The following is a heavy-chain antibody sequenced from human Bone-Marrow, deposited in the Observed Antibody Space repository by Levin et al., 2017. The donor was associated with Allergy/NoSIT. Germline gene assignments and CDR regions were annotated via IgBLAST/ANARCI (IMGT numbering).Heavy chain of an antibody. CDR2: ISGSGDRT. D-gene: IGHD6-6*01. CDR3: AKDGGIASRPAPDC. Sequence: GGSLRLSCAVSGFSINDHAMSWARQAPGRGPEWVSGISGSGDRTNYADSVRGRFTISRDISKNTLYLQMNSLSAEDTAVDYCAKDGGIASRPAPDCWGQGTQVTVSS. J-gene: IGHJ4*02. CDR1: GFSINDHA. V-gene: IGHV3-23*01.